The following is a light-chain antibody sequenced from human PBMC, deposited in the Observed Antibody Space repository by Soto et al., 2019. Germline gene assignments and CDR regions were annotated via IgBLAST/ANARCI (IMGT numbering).Light chain of an antibody. CDR2: RAS. CDR3: QQYGGSPPYT. CDR1: QSVSSIY. V-gene: IGKV3-20*01. Sequence: EIVLTQSPGTLSLSPGERATLSCRASQSVSSIYLAWYQQKPGQAPRLLIYRASSRATGIPDRFSGSGSGTYFPITISRLEPEDFAVYYCQQYGGSPPYTFGQGTKLEIK. J-gene: IGKJ2*01.